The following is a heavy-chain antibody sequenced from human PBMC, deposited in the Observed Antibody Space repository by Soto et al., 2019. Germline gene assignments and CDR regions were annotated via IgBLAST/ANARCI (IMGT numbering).Heavy chain of an antibody. CDR3: ARFVRSCSATTCSTRADV. CDR1: GGFVNSDTHS. CDR2: IYSGGST. V-gene: IGHV4-61*01. Sequence: QVQLQESGPGLVKPSETLSLTCTVSGGFVNSDTHSWSWIRQTPGKLLVWIGFIYSGGSTKNPSLRSRVTMSVDTSKNQFSLKLRSVIVADTAVYHCARFVRSCSATTCSTRADVWGQGITVTVSS. D-gene: IGHD2-2*01. J-gene: IGHJ6*02.